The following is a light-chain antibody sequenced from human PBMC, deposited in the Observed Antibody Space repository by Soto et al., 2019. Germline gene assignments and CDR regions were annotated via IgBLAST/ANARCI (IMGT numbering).Light chain of an antibody. CDR3: HQYNSYHT. J-gene: IGKJ4*01. CDR2: DAS. V-gene: IGKV1-33*01. CDR1: QDISNY. Sequence: DIQMTQSPSSLSASVGDRVTISCQASQDISNYLNWYQQRPGKAPKLLIYDASTLESGVPSRFSGSGSGTEFTLTISSLQPDDFATYYCHQYNSYHTFGGGTKVDIK.